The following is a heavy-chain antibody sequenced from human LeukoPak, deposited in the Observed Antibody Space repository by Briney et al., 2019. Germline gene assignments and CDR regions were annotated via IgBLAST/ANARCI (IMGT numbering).Heavy chain of an antibody. CDR1: GFTFSRNS. V-gene: IGHV3-21*01. CDR3: ARDLGQYYDTSDNWFDP. Sequence: PGGSLRLSCAASGFTFSRNSMNWVRQAPGKGLEWVSSISTSSSYIHYADSLKGRFTISRDNAKNSLYLQMNSLRAEDTAVYYCARDLGQYYDTSDNWFDPWGQGTLVTVSS. J-gene: IGHJ5*02. CDR2: ISTSSSYI. D-gene: IGHD3-22*01.